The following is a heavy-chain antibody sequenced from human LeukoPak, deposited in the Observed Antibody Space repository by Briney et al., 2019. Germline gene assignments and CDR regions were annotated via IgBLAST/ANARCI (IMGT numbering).Heavy chain of an antibody. Sequence: GESLKISCKGSGYTFTNYWIGWVRQMPGKGLEWMGIIYHDDSDPRYSPSFQGQVTISVDKSISTAYLQWSSLKASDTAMYYCARLPRGSGSYYSSYYYGMDVWGQGTTVTVSS. CDR3: ARLPRGSGSYYSSYYYGMDV. CDR1: GYTFTNYW. J-gene: IGHJ6*02. CDR2: IYHDDSDP. D-gene: IGHD3-10*01. V-gene: IGHV5-51*01.